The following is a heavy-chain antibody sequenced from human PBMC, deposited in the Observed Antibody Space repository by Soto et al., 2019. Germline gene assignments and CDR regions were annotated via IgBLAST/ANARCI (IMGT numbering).Heavy chain of an antibody. CDR2: ISYSAKT. CDR1: GYSITSGFY. D-gene: IGHD3-22*01. Sequence: PSETLSLTSGVSGYSITSGFYWGWVRQSPGKGLEWIGSISYSAKTFYNPSLASRLSIAVDTSMNQFSLRLTSVTAADTALYYCTRGAGAPLVRFDSWRQVPLVPACS. V-gene: IGHV4-38-2*01. CDR3: TRGAGAPLVRFDS. J-gene: IGHJ4*02.